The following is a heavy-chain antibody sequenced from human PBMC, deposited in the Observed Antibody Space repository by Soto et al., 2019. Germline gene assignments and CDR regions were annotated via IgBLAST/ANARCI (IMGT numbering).Heavy chain of an antibody. CDR3: AGGLDY. J-gene: IGHJ4*02. Sequence: EVQLLESGGGLVQPGRSLRLSCAASGLTFSNYGMKWVRQAPGKGLEWVSGIDGSGGSTYYADSVKGRFTISRDNSNNTLYLQMNSLRVDDTAVYYCAGGLDYWGQGTLVTVSS. CDR1: GLTFSNYG. V-gene: IGHV3-23*01. CDR2: IDGSGGST.